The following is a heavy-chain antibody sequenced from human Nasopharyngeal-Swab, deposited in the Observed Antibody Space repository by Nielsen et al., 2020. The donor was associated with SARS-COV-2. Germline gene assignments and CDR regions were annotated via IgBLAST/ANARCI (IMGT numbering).Heavy chain of an antibody. D-gene: IGHD3-22*01. CDR3: ASEGFRYDSSGYYHYYYYGMDV. CDR1: GFTFDDYA. V-gene: IGHV3-9*01. J-gene: IGHJ6*02. Sequence: GGSLRLSCAASGFTFDDYAMHWVRQAPGKGLEWVSGISWNSGSIGYADSVKGRFTISRDNSKNTLYLQMNSLRAEDTAVYYCASEGFRYDSSGYYHYYYYGMDVWGQGTTVTVSS. CDR2: ISWNSGSI.